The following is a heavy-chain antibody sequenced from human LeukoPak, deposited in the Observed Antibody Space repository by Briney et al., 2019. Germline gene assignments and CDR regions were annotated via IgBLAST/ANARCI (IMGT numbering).Heavy chain of an antibody. CDR1: GGTFSSYA. CDR2: IIPIFGTA. CDR3: ARDYYDSSGPQGGFDP. J-gene: IGHJ5*02. Sequence: GASVKVSCKASGGTFSSYAISWVRQAPGQGLEWMGGIIPIFGTANYAQKFQGRVTITADKSTSTAYMELSSLRSEDTAVYYCARDYYDSSGPQGGFDPWGQGTLVTVSS. D-gene: IGHD3-22*01. V-gene: IGHV1-69*06.